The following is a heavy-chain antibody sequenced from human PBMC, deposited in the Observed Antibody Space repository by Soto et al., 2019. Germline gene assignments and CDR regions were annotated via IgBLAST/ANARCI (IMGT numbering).Heavy chain of an antibody. V-gene: IGHV2-5*02. CDR1: GFSLNTIGAG. J-gene: IGHJ4*02. CDR3: AHRGLRAHHLDY. CDR2: IYWDDDK. Sequence: QITLKESGPTLVKPTQTLTLACTFSGFSLNTIGAGVGWIRQPPGKALEWLALIYWDDDKRYSPSLKSRLTITKDTSKNQVVLTMTNMDRVDTATYFCAHRGLRAHHLDYWGQGALVTVSS.